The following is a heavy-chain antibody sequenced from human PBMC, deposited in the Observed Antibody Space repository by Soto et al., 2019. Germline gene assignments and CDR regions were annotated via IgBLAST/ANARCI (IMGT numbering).Heavy chain of an antibody. D-gene: IGHD3-10*01. V-gene: IGHV3-30*03. CDR2: ISHDGRNQ. CDR1: GFTFSTYG. Sequence: QAQLVESGGGVVQPGRFLRLSCAASGFTFSTYGMHWVRQAPGKGLEWVALISHDGRNQYYADSVKGRFTISRDNSKNTLYLQMNSLRAEDTAMYYCASDLLPVAWSGELLYWGQGTLVTVSS. CDR3: ASDLLPVAWSGELLY. J-gene: IGHJ4*02.